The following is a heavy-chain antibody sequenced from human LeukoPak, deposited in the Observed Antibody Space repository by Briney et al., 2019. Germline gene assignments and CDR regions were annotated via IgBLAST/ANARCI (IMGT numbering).Heavy chain of an antibody. D-gene: IGHD3-22*01. CDR3: AKDKFSGYYYRYFQH. J-gene: IGHJ1*01. V-gene: IGHV3-30*04. CDR2: ISYDGSNK. CDR1: GFTFSSYA. Sequence: PGGSLRLSCAAFGFTFSSYAMHWVRQAPGKGLEWVAVISYDGSNKYYADSVKGRFTISRDNSKNTLYLQMNSLRAEDTAVYYCAKDKFSGYYYRYFQHWGQGTLVTVSS.